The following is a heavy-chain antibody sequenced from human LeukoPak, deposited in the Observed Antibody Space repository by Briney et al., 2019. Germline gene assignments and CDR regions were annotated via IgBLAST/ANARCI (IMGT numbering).Heavy chain of an antibody. J-gene: IGHJ4*02. D-gene: IGHD3-22*01. CDR2: INHSGST. CDR3: SRDLYDSSGYCRFDY. Sequence: LETLSLTCAVYGGTFSGYYWSWIRQPPGKGLERMGEINHSGSTNYNPSLKSRGTITLDTSKNQFTLKLSAVTAADTAVYYCSRDLYDSSGYCRFDYWGQGTMVTVSS. CDR1: GGTFSGYY. V-gene: IGHV4-34*01.